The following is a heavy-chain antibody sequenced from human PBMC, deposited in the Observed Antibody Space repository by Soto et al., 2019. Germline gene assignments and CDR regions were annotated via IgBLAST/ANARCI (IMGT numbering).Heavy chain of an antibody. V-gene: IGHV4-30-4*01. D-gene: IGHD7-27*01. J-gene: IGHJ3*01. CDR3: ASTNWAYAFDA. CDR2: IHYRGNT. Sequence: QVQLQQSGPGLVKPSQTLSLTCIVSRVSIVSADNYWSWVRQPPGKGLEWIGYIHYRGNTYYNPSLKSRISMSVDTSNNRFSLQLTSATAADTAMYYCASTNWAYAFDAWGQGTLVTVSS. CDR1: RVSIVSADNY.